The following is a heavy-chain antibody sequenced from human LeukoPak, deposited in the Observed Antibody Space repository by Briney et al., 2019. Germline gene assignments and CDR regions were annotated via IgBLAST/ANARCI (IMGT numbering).Heavy chain of an antibody. D-gene: IGHD5-18*01. Sequence: SETLSLTCTGSGGFISSSNWWSWVRQPPGKGLEWIGEIYHSGSTNYNPSLKSRVTISVDKSKNQFSLKLSSVTAADTAVYYCARVEDTAMVMDYWGQGTLVTVSS. J-gene: IGHJ4*02. V-gene: IGHV4-4*02. CDR1: GGFISSSNW. CDR2: IYHSGST. CDR3: ARVEDTAMVMDY.